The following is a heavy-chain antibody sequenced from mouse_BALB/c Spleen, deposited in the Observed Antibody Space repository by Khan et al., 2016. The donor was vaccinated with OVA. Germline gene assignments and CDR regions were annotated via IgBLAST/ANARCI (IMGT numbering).Heavy chain of an antibody. CDR2: INPSTGGT. V-gene: IGHV1-53*01. D-gene: IGHD1-1*02. J-gene: IGHJ3*01. CDR1: GYTFTNYY. CDR3: SRSGYGAFAY. Sequence: QVQLKESGAELVKPGASVRLSCKASGYTFTNYYLYWVKQRPGQGLEWIGYINPSTGGTNYNEKFKNKVTLTVDKSSSTAYMQLSSLTSEDSAVYYCSRSGYGAFAYWGQGTLVTVSA.